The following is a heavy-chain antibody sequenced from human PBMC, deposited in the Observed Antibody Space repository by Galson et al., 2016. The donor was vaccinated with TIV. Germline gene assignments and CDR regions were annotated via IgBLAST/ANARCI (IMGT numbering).Heavy chain of an antibody. Sequence: SVKVSCKASGYTFTSAGISWVRQAPGQGLEWTGWISAYSGHTNYAQKFQGRLTMTRDTSTTTAYLELGSLRSDDTAVYYCARVLAFLDYPPSTRSWFDPWGQGTLVIVSS. CDR1: GYTFTSAG. CDR2: ISAYSGHT. CDR3: ARVLAFLDYPPSTRSWFDP. D-gene: IGHD3-3*02. J-gene: IGHJ5*02. V-gene: IGHV1-18*04.